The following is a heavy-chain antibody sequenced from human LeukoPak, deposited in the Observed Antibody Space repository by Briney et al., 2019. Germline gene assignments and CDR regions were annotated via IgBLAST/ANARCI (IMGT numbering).Heavy chain of an antibody. CDR3: AKLKGWYGEGYFDY. CDR2: IYSDGRT. V-gene: IGHV3-53*01. CDR1: GFAVSGNY. J-gene: IGHJ4*02. D-gene: IGHD3-10*01. Sequence: PGGSLRLSCAVSGFAVSGNYMSWVRQAPGKGLEWVSVIYSDGRTYYADSVKGRFTISRDISKNTLFLQMTSLRAEDTAVYYCAKLKGWYGEGYFDYWGQGTLVTVSS.